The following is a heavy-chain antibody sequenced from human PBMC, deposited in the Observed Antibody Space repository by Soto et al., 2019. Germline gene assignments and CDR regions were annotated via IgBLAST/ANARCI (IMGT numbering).Heavy chain of an antibody. CDR1: GYTFTSYY. CDR3: ARDLVVVAAPAFCGYFDS. J-gene: IGHJ4*02. Sequence: QVQLVQSGAEVKKPGASVKVSCKASGYTFTSYYMHWVRQAPGQGLEWMGIINPSGGSPSYAQKXQGTATLTRDXXTXPXXIELSRLRSEYTAVYYCARDLVVVAAPAFCGYFDSWGQGTLVTVSS. V-gene: IGHV1-46*01. CDR2: INPSGGSP. D-gene: IGHD2-15*01.